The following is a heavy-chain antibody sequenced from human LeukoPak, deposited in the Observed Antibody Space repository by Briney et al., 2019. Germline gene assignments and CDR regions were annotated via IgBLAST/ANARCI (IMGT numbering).Heavy chain of an antibody. D-gene: IGHD6-25*01. V-gene: IGHV1-2*02. CDR2: INPNSGGT. J-gene: IGHJ4*02. CDR1: GYTFTGYY. Sequence: ASVKVSCKASGYTFTGYYMHWVRQAPGQGLEWMGWINPNSGGTNYAQKFQGRVTMTRDTSISTAYMELSWLRSDDTAVYYCARDRDTIPATDAGGDHFHYWGQGTLVTVSS. CDR3: ARDRDTIPATDAGGDHFHY.